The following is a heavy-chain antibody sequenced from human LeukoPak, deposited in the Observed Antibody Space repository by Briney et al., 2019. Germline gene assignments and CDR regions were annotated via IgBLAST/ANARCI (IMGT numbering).Heavy chain of an antibody. CDR3: ARDVGRSYSAPT. V-gene: IGHV3-53*01. Sequence: GGSLRLSCAASGFTVSSNYMSWVRQAPGKGLEWVSVIYSGGTTYYADSVKGRFTISRDNSKNTLYLQMNSLRADDTAVYYCARDVGRSYSAPTWDQGTLVTVSS. D-gene: IGHD1-26*01. J-gene: IGHJ5*02. CDR1: GFTVSSNY. CDR2: IYSGGTT.